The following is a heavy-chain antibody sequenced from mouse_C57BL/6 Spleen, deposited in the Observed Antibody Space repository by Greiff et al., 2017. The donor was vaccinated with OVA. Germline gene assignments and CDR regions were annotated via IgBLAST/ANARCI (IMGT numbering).Heavy chain of an antibody. CDR2: IYPGDGDT. Sequence: QVQLKQSGAELVKPGASVKISCKASGYAFSSYWMNWVKQRPGKGLEWIGQIYPGDGDTNYNGKFKGKATLTADKSSSTAYMQLSSLTSEDSAVYFCARAYGSSHTYFDVWGTGTTVTVSS. J-gene: IGHJ1*03. CDR1: GYAFSSYW. D-gene: IGHD1-1*01. CDR3: ARAYGSSHTYFDV. V-gene: IGHV1-80*01.